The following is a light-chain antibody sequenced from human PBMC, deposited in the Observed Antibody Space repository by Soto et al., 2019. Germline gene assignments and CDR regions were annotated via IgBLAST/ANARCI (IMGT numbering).Light chain of an antibody. CDR3: QQRHMWPIT. Sequence: TQSPITLSLSPAERATLSCRASQSFRGLLAWYQQKPGQAPRLLIYDAYNRATGIPPRFSGSGSGTDFTLTISSLQPEDSAVYYCQQRHMWPITFGQGTRLEIK. CDR1: QSFRGL. J-gene: IGKJ5*01. V-gene: IGKV3-11*01. CDR2: DAY.